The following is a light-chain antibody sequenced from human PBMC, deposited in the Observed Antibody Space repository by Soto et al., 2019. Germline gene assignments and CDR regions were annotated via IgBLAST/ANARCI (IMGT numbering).Light chain of an antibody. J-gene: IGLJ1*01. CDR3: SSYTTSSTYV. Sequence: QSVLTQPASVSGSPGQSITISCTGTSSDVGGYNYVSWYQQHPGKAPKLISYDVSNRPSGVSNRFSGSKSGNTASLTISGLQAEDEAEYYCSSYTTSSTYVFGTGTKLTVL. CDR1: SSDVGGYNY. CDR2: DVS. V-gene: IGLV2-14*01.